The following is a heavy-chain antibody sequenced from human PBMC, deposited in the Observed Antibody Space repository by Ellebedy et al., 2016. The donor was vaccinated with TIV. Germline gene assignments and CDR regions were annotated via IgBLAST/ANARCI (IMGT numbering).Heavy chain of an antibody. Sequence: MPSETLSLTCTVSGASINSYWNWIRQPPGRGLEYIGYVYYSGKTNYSPSLQDRVTISLYTSKSQFSLNLNSVTAADTAVYYCARKSLSNWSFDLWGRGTLVTVSS. CDR3: ARKSLSNWSFDL. J-gene: IGHJ2*01. CDR2: VYYSGKT. CDR1: GASINSY. V-gene: IGHV4-59*01.